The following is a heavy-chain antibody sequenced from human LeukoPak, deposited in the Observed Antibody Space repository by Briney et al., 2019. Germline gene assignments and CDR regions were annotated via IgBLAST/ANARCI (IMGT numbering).Heavy chain of an antibody. CDR1: GYTFTSYG. CDR3: ARVSANIAAAGPTAYYFDY. CDR2: ISAYNGNT. V-gene: IGHV1-18*01. D-gene: IGHD6-13*01. J-gene: IGHJ4*02. Sequence: ASVKVSCKASGYTFTSYGISWVRQAPGQGLEWMGWISAYNGNTNYAQKLQGRVTMTTDTSTSTAYMELRSLRSDDTAVYYCARVSANIAAAGPTAYYFDYWGQGTLVTVSS.